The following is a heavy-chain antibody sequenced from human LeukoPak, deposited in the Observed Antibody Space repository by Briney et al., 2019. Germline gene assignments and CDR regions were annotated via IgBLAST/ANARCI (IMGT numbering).Heavy chain of an antibody. J-gene: IGHJ4*02. CDR2: ISSGSSTI. V-gene: IGHV3-48*01. CDR1: GFTFSSYA. CDR3: ARDPSSYSSSWYPL. Sequence: GGSLRLSCAASGFTFSSYAMNWVRQAPGKGLEWVSYISSGSSTIYYADSVKGRFTISRDNAKNSLYLQMNSLRAEDTAVYYCARDPSSYSSSWYPLWGQGTLVTVSS. D-gene: IGHD6-13*01.